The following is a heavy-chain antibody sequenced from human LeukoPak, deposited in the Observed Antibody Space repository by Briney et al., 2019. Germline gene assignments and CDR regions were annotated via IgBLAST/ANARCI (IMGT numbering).Heavy chain of an antibody. Sequence: PGGSLRLSCAASGFTFSSYAMSWVRQAPGKGLEWVSAISGSGGSTYYADSVKGRFTISRDNSKNTLYLQMNSLRAEDTAVNYCAKDWVYYYGMDVWGQGTTVTVSS. V-gene: IGHV3-23*01. J-gene: IGHJ6*02. CDR2: ISGSGGST. CDR3: AKDWVYYYGMDV. CDR1: GFTFSSYA. D-gene: IGHD3-16*01.